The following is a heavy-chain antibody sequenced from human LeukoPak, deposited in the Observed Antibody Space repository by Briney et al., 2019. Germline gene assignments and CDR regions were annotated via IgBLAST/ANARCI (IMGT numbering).Heavy chain of an antibody. Sequence: GGSLRLSYAASGFTFSSYWMSWVRQAPGKGLEWVANIKQDGSEKYYVDSVKGRFTISRDNAKNSLYLQMNSLRAEDTAVYYCARGPGGSYSDYWGQGALVTVSS. D-gene: IGHD3-16*01. CDR2: IKQDGSEK. V-gene: IGHV3-7*01. J-gene: IGHJ4*02. CDR3: ARGPGGSYSDY. CDR1: GFTFSSYW.